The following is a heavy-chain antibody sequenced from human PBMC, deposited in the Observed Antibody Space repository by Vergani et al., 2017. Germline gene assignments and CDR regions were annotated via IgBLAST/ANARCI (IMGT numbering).Heavy chain of an antibody. CDR1: GFTFSGSA. D-gene: IGHD1-1*01. V-gene: IGHV3-73*02. J-gene: IGHJ4*02. CDR3: TSGGSGAGTFDY. CDR2: IRSKANSYAT. Sequence: EVQLVESGGGLVQPGGSLKLSCAASGFTFSGSAMHWVRQASGKGLEWVGRIRSKANSYATAYAASVKGRFTISRDDSKNTAYLQMNSLKTEDTAVYYCTSGGSGAGTFDYWGQGTLVTVSS.